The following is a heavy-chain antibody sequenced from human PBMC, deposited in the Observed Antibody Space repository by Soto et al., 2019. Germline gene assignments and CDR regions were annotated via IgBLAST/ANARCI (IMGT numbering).Heavy chain of an antibody. V-gene: IGHV3-30*18. Sequence: QVQLVESGGGEVQPGTSLRLSCSASGFTLSGVDMHWVRQAPGKGLEWVAVMSYDGRNQYYADSVKGRFTVSRDSSKSTLYLQMNSLRTEDAAVYYCAKGGWYTSSSRSDCWGQGTLVTVSS. CDR1: GFTLSGVD. J-gene: IGHJ4*02. CDR3: AKGGWYTSSSRSDC. D-gene: IGHD6-6*01. CDR2: MSYDGRNQ.